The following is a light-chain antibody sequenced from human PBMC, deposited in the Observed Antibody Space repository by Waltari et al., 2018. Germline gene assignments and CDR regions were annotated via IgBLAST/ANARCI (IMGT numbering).Light chain of an antibody. Sequence: DIIMTQSPDSLSVSLGERATLTCKSNQSPLYYANNTDYLEWSHQKPGQPPKFLIYWASTRESGVPDRFSGSGSGTDFTLTITSLQAEDVGVYYCQQYYTHPITFGQGTRLEI. V-gene: IGKV4-1*01. CDR2: WAS. CDR3: QQYYTHPIT. CDR1: QSPLYYANNTDY. J-gene: IGKJ5*01.